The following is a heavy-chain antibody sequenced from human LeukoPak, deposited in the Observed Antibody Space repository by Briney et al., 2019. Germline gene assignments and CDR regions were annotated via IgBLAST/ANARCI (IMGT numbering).Heavy chain of an antibody. Sequence: GGSLRLSCAASGFTFSSYWMSWVRQAPGKGLEWVANIKQDGSEKYYVDSVKGRFTISRDNAKNSLYLQMNSLRAEDTALYYCAIMHPYYDGSGYWVQWGQGTLVTVSS. CDR3: AIMHPYYDGSGYWVQ. CDR2: IKQDGSEK. D-gene: IGHD3-22*01. J-gene: IGHJ4*02. V-gene: IGHV3-7*03. CDR1: GFTFSSYW.